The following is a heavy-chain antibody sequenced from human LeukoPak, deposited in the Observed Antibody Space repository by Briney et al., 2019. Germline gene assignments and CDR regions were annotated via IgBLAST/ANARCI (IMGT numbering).Heavy chain of an antibody. CDR3: ARHPRGTYDSSGYRGYYYYMDV. D-gene: IGHD3-22*01. Sequence: SQTLSLTCTVSDGAIAGYSWSWIRQPPGKVLEWIGYIYYSGANNYNPSLQSRVTVSVDTSKNQFSLKLASVTSADAAVYYCARHPRGTYDSSGYRGYYYYMDVWGKGTTVTVSS. CDR1: DGAIAGYS. J-gene: IGHJ6*03. CDR2: IYYSGAN. V-gene: IGHV4-59*01.